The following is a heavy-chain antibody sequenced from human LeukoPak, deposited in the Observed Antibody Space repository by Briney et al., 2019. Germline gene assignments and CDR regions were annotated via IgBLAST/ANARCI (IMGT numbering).Heavy chain of an antibody. CDR2: IYPDDSNT. V-gene: IGHV5-51*01. CDR3: ATSESQTKFDF. D-gene: IGHD1/OR15-1a*01. Sequence: GESLKISCKGSGYSFTSYWVAWVRQMPGKGLEWMGIIYPDDSNTRYSPSFQGQVTISADKSINTAYLQWSSLKASDTAMYYCATSESQTKFDFWGQGTLVTASS. J-gene: IGHJ4*02. CDR1: GYSFTSYW.